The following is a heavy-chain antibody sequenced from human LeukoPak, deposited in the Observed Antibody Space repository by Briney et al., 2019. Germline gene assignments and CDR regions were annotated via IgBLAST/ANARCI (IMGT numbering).Heavy chain of an antibody. J-gene: IGHJ5*02. CDR3: TRHVGGSGWYLTGWFVP. Sequence: KSGGSLRLSCTPSGFSLADFATSWCRPAPGKGVEWVCFIIVKAYGGSIEYAASVKGKFTISRDDSKSIAYLQMNNLKTEDTAVYYCTRHVGGSGWYLTGWFVPWGEGSLVTVSS. D-gene: IGHD6-19*01. CDR1: GFSLADFA. V-gene: IGHV3-49*05. CDR2: IIVKAYGGSI.